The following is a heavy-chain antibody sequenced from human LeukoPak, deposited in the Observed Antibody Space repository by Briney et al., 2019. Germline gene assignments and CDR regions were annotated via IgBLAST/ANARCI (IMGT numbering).Heavy chain of an antibody. CDR3: VRAYLTGVDAFDV. V-gene: IGHV3-7*01. CDR1: GFTFSRYW. J-gene: IGHJ3*01. Sequence: PGGSLRLSCAASGFTFSRYWMSWVRQAPGKGLECVANVNDGGSEKYYVDSVKGRFTISRDNAENSLYLQMSSLRADDTAVYYCVRAYLTGVDAFDVWGQGAMVTVSS. CDR2: VNDGGSEK. D-gene: IGHD2-8*01.